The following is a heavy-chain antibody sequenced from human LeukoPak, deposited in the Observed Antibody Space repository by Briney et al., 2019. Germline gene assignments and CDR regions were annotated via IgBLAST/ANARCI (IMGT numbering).Heavy chain of an antibody. CDR3: AREGYSSGWYRGEVDY. Sequence: GASVKVSCKASGYTFTGYYMHWVRQAAGQGLEWMGWINPNSGGTNYAQKFQGRVTMTRDTSISTAYMELSRLRPDDTAVYYCAREGYSSGWYRGEVDYWGQGTLVTVSS. D-gene: IGHD6-19*01. CDR2: INPNSGGT. V-gene: IGHV1-2*02. J-gene: IGHJ4*02. CDR1: GYTFTGYY.